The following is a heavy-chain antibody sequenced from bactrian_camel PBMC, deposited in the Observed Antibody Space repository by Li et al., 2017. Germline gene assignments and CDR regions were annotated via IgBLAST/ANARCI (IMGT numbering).Heavy chain of an antibody. CDR3: AAGTYLCSDNWNLYNY. D-gene: IGHD8*01. J-gene: IGHJ4*01. CDR2: IYEGGIAT. Sequence: DVQLVESGGGSVQAGGSLRLSCAASGSTSTDACISWFRQVLGKEREWVAFIYEGGIATHYADSVKGRFTISHDNAKRTLYLQMNSLKPEDTAMYYCAAGTYLCSDNWNLYNYRGQGTQVTVS. V-gene: IGHV3S31*01. CDR1: GSTSTDAC.